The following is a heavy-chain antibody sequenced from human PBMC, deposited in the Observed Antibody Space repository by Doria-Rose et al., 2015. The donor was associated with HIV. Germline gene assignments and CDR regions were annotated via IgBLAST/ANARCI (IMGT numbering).Heavy chain of an antibody. V-gene: IGHV2-26*01. J-gene: IGHJ4*02. Sequence: SGPVLVKPTETLTLTCTVSGVSLSSPGMGVSWIRQPPGEALEWLVHIFSDDERSYKTSLKSRLTISRGTSKSQVVLTMTDMDPVDTATYYCARIKSSRWYHKYYFDFWGQGTLVIVSA. CDR2: IFSDDER. CDR1: GVSLSSPGMG. CDR3: ARIKSSRWYHKYYFDF. D-gene: IGHD6-13*01.